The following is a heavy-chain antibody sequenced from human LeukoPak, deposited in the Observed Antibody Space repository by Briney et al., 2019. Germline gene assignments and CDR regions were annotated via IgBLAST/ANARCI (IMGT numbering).Heavy chain of an antibody. D-gene: IGHD4-17*01. CDR2: ISYDGSNK. CDR1: GFTFSSYA. Sequence: GGSLRLSCAASGFTFSSYAMHWVRQAPGKGLEWVAVISYDGSNKYYADSVKGRFTISRDNSKNTLYLRMNSLRAEDTAVYYCATMTPFDYWGQGTLVTVSS. CDR3: ATMTPFDY. V-gene: IGHV3-30-3*01. J-gene: IGHJ4*02.